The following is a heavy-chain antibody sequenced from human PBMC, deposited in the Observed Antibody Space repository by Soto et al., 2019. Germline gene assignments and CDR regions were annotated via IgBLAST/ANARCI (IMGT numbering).Heavy chain of an antibody. Sequence: GGSLRLSCAASGFTFSSYWMHWVRQAPGKGLVWVSRINSDGSSTSYADSVKGRFTISRDNAKNTLYLQMNSLRAEDTAVYYCARGGEGELQPFDYWGQGTLVTVSS. D-gene: IGHD1-26*01. J-gene: IGHJ4*02. V-gene: IGHV3-74*01. CDR3: ARGGEGELQPFDY. CDR2: INSDGSST. CDR1: GFTFSSYW.